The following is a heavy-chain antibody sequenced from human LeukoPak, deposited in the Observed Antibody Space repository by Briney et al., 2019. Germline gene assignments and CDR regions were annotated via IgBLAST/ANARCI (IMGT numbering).Heavy chain of an antibody. Sequence: GGSLRLSCAASRFTFSSYSMNWVRQAPGKGLEWVSYISSSSSTIYYADSVKGRFTISRDNAKNSLYLQMNSLRAEDTAVYYCAREQTTVTTPDYYYYYMDVWGKGTTVTVSS. V-gene: IGHV3-48*01. CDR3: AREQTTVTTPDYYYYYMDV. CDR2: ISSSSSTI. D-gene: IGHD4-11*01. J-gene: IGHJ6*03. CDR1: RFTFSSYS.